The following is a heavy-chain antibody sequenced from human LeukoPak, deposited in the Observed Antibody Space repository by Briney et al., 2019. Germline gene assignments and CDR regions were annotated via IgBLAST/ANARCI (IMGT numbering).Heavy chain of an antibody. CDR2: IHPADSDT. V-gene: IGHV5-51*01. CDR3: ARRQGCSSTSCPPDY. Sequence: GESLKISCQVSGYSFTSYWIGWVRQMPGKGLEWMGIIHPADSDTRYSPSFQGQVTISADKSINTAYLQSSSLKASDTAMYYCARRQGCSSTSCPPDYWGQGTLVTVSP. CDR1: GYSFTSYW. D-gene: IGHD2-2*01. J-gene: IGHJ4*02.